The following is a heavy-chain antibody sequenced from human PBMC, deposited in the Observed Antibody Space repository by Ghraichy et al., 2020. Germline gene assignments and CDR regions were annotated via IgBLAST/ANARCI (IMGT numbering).Heavy chain of an antibody. CDR3: TRSDDDSGGPAHFDY. Sequence: GGSLRLSCTSSGFTFGDYAVSWFRQAPGKGLEWVGFIRRNTYGATTQYAASVKGRFTISRDDSRSIAYLQMNNLKTEDTAVYYCTRSDDDSGGPAHFDYWGQGTLVTVSS. CDR1: GFTFGDYA. D-gene: IGHD3-22*01. V-gene: IGHV3-49*03. J-gene: IGHJ4*02. CDR2: IRRNTYGATT.